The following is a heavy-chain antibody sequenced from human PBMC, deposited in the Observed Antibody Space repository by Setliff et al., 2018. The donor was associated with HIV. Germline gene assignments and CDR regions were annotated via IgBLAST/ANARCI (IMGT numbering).Heavy chain of an antibody. J-gene: IGHJ4*02. Sequence: ASVKVSCKASGGTLSTSAIGWLRQAPGQGLEWMGGFIPMFGITQYAPKFQGSVTITADESTSTVYMELNSLRSEDTAVYYCARGRSRYYYDGSGYYVDYWGQGTLVTVSS. D-gene: IGHD3-22*01. CDR2: FIPMFGIT. CDR1: GGTLSTSA. V-gene: IGHV1-69*13. CDR3: ARGRSRYYYDGSGYYVDY.